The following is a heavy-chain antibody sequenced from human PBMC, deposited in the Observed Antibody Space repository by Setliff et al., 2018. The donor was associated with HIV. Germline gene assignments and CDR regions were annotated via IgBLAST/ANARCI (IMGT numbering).Heavy chain of an antibody. CDR3: ARDGYYGSGSFPQQIFDY. Sequence: ASVKVSCKASGYTFTSYAMNWVRQAPGQGLEWMGWINTNTGNATYAQGFTGRFVFHLDTSVSTAYLQISSLKAEDAAVYYCARDGYYGSGSFPQQIFDYWGQGTLVTV. D-gene: IGHD3-10*01. V-gene: IGHV7-4-1*02. CDR1: GYTFTSYA. J-gene: IGHJ4*02. CDR2: INTNTGNA.